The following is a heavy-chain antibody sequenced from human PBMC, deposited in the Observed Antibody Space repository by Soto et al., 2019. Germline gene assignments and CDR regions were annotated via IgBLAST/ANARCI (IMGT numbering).Heavy chain of an antibody. Sequence: QVQLQESGPGLVKPSETLSLTCTVSGASVSSGSYYWSWIRQPPGKGLEWIGYIYYTGSTNYNPPLKSRVTISVDTSKNQFSLKLSSVTAADTAVYYCAGYLAARPYYFDYWGQGTLVTVSS. D-gene: IGHD6-6*01. CDR1: GASVSSGSYY. J-gene: IGHJ4*02. CDR2: IYYTGST. V-gene: IGHV4-61*01. CDR3: AGYLAARPYYFDY.